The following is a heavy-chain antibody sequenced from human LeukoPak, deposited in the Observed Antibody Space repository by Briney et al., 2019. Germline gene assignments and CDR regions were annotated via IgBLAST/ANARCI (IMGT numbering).Heavy chain of an antibody. Sequence: GASVTVSCTASEYTFTVYYMHWVRQAPGQGREWMGWINLNSGGTNYAQKFQGRVTMTRDTSISTAYMELSRLRSDDTAVYYCARVPRTVVVPAAINWFDPWGQGTLVTVSS. CDR2: INLNSGGT. D-gene: IGHD2-2*02. CDR3: ARVPRTVVVPAAINWFDP. CDR1: EYTFTVYY. J-gene: IGHJ5*02. V-gene: IGHV1-2*02.